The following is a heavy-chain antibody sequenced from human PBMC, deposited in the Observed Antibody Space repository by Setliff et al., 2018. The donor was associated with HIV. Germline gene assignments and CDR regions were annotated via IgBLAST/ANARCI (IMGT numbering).Heavy chain of an antibody. D-gene: IGHD2-15*01. J-gene: IGHJ3*02. V-gene: IGHV4-59*01. Sequence: SETLSLTCTVSGGSINSYYWNWIRQSPGKGLEWIGYIGYNGDTSYNPSLNSRVTLSVDRSKNQFSLKLSPVSAADTAVYFCARWGASGGRPDWHAFDMWGQGTMVTVSS. CDR2: IGYNGDT. CDR1: GGSINSYY. CDR3: ARWGASGGRPDWHAFDM.